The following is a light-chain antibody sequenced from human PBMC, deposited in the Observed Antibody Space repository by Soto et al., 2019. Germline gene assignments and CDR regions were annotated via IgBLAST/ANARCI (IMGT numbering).Light chain of an antibody. V-gene: IGKV3D-20*02. J-gene: IGKJ5*01. CDR3: QQRSNWPPIT. CDR2: GAS. CDR1: QSVSSSY. Sequence: DIVLTQSPGTLSLSPAESATLSCRASQSVSSSYLAWYQQKPGQAPRLVIFGASSRATGIPDRFSRSGSGTDFTLTISSLEPEDAAVYYCQQRSNWPPITFGQGTRLEIK.